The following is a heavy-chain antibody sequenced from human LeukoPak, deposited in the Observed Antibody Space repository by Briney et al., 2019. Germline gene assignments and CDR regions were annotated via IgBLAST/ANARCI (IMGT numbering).Heavy chain of an antibody. Sequence: SVKVSCKASGGTFSSYTISWVRRAPGQGLEWMGRIIPILGIANYAQKFQGRVTITADKSTSTAYMELSSLRSEDTAVYYCARGYYYDSSGYPYWGQGTLVTVSS. CDR3: ARGYYYDSSGYPY. V-gene: IGHV1-69*02. CDR2: IIPILGIA. D-gene: IGHD3-22*01. J-gene: IGHJ4*02. CDR1: GGTFSSYT.